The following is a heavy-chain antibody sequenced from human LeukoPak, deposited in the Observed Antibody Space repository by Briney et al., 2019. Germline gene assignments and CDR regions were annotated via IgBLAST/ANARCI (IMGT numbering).Heavy chain of an antibody. D-gene: IGHD6-13*01. Sequence: GGSLRLSCAASGFTFSDYYMNWIRQAPGKGLEWVSHISRGGSTIYYADSVKGRFTISRDNAKNSLYLQMNSLRAEDTAVYYCARVYSSSWSYLDYWGQGTLVTVSS. J-gene: IGHJ4*02. V-gene: IGHV3-11*01. CDR2: ISRGGSTI. CDR3: ARVYSSSWSYLDY. CDR1: GFTFSDYY.